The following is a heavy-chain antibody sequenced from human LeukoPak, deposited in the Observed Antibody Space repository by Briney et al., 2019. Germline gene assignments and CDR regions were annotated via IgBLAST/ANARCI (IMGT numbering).Heavy chain of an antibody. CDR3: ARDSVAGTSAFDI. J-gene: IGHJ3*02. V-gene: IGHV3-30-3*01. D-gene: IGHD6-19*01. Sequence: GGSLRLSCAASGFTFSIYAMHWVRQAPGKGLEWVAVISYDGSNKYCADSVKGRFTISRDNSKNTLYLQMNSLRAEDTAVYYCARDSVAGTSAFDIWGQGTMVTVSS. CDR1: GFTFSIYA. CDR2: ISYDGSNK.